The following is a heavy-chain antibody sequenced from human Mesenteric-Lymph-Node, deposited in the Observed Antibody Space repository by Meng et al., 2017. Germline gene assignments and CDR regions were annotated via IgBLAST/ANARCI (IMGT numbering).Heavy chain of an antibody. J-gene: IGHJ4*02. V-gene: IGHV4-4*03. D-gene: IGHD1-7*01. Sequence: VHVVPSGPRLVEPPGPPSPTCPVSRTSINRCIWCSWVRQPPGKGLEGIGEVYHRGDTNYTPSLKSRVDISVDKSMNQFYLRLFSVNAADTAVYYCGRDQGRELINHWGQGTLVTVSS. CDR1: RTSINRCIW. CDR2: VYHRGDT. CDR3: GRDQGRELINH.